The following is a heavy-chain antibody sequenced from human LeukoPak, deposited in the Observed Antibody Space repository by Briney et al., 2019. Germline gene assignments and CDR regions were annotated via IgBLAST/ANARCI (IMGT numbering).Heavy chain of an antibody. Sequence: PGGSLRLSCAASGFTFSSYAMSWVRQAPGKGLEWVSGISGNSDSTDYADSVKGRFTISRDNSKNTLYLQMNSLRAEDTAVYYCAKDAPVNIVVVPAANSWGQGTLVTVSS. CDR2: ISGNSDST. V-gene: IGHV3-23*01. D-gene: IGHD2-2*01. CDR1: GFTFSSYA. CDR3: AKDAPVNIVVVPAANS. J-gene: IGHJ4*02.